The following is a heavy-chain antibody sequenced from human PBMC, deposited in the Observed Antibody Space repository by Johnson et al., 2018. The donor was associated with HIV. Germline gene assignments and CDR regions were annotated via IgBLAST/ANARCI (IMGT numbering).Heavy chain of an antibody. CDR2: VWSDGINK. J-gene: IGHJ3*02. CDR1: GFTFSGYG. V-gene: IGHV3-33*01. Sequence: QVQLVESGGGVVQPGRSLRLSCAASGFTFSGYGMHWVRQAPGKGLEWVAVVWSDGINKYYADSVRGRFTISRDNSKNTLYLQMNSLRAEDTAVYYCTTGAFHAYDMWGQGTMVTVSS. D-gene: IGHD1-1*01. CDR3: TTGAFHAYDM.